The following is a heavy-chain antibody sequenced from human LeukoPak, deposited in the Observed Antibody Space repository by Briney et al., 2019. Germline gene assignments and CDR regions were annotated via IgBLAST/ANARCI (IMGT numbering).Heavy chain of an antibody. V-gene: IGHV4-59*08. CDR2: IYYSGST. Sequence: SETLSLTCTVSGGSISSYYWSWIRQPPGKGLEWIGYIYYSGSTNYNPSLKSRVTISVDTSKNQFSLKLSSVTAADTAVYYCARHFIGRRSPYGSGSPRFGYYYYGMDVWGQGTTVTVSS. J-gene: IGHJ6*02. CDR1: GGSISSYY. D-gene: IGHD3-10*01. CDR3: ARHFIGRRSPYGSGSPRFGYYYYGMDV.